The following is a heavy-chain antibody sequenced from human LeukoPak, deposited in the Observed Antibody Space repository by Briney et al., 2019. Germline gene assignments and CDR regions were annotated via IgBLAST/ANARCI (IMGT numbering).Heavy chain of an antibody. CDR3: ARDRSEGGWPDAFDI. CDR1: GGTFNSYA. Sequence: SVKVSCKASGGTFNSYAINWVRKAPGQGLEWMGGIIPIFGTSHYAQKFQGRVTITTDESTSTDYMELRSLRYEDTAVYYCARDRSEGGWPDAFDIWGQGTMVSVS. J-gene: IGHJ3*02. V-gene: IGHV1-69*05. CDR2: IIPIFGTS. D-gene: IGHD1-26*01.